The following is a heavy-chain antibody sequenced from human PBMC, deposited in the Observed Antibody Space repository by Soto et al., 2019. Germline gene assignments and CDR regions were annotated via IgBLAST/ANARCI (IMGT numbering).Heavy chain of an antibody. Sequence: GGSLRLSCAASGFTFDDYAMHWVRQAPGEGLEWVSGISWNSGSIGYADSVKGRFTISRDNAKNSLYLQMNSLRAEDTALYYCAKGGGVVITPFDYWGQGTLVTVSS. CDR1: GFTFDDYA. CDR2: ISWNSGSI. CDR3: AKGGGVVITPFDY. V-gene: IGHV3-9*01. D-gene: IGHD3-3*01. J-gene: IGHJ4*02.